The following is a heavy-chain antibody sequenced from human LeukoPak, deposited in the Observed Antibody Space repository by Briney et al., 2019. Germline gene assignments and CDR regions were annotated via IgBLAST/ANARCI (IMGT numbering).Heavy chain of an antibody. D-gene: IGHD5-18*01. J-gene: IGHJ4*02. CDR3: ARVDTAMVPENFDY. Sequence: ASVKVSCKASGYTFTSYGISWVRQAPGQGLEWMGWISAYNGNTNYAQKLQGRVTMTTDTSTSTAYMELRSLRSDDTAVCYCARVDTAMVPENFDYWGQGTLVTVSS. CDR1: GYTFTSYG. V-gene: IGHV1-18*01. CDR2: ISAYNGNT.